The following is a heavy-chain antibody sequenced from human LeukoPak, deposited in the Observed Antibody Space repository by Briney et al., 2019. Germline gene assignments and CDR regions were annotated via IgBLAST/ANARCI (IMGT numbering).Heavy chain of an antibody. Sequence: PSETLSLTCTVSGGSINSYYWSWIRQPPGRGLEWVGSIHYSGSTNYNPSLKSRVTISVDTSENQFSLKLSSVTAADTAVYYCARLYYGSGTYPPYGMDVWGQGTTVTVSS. D-gene: IGHD3-10*01. CDR3: ARLYYGSGTYPPYGMDV. J-gene: IGHJ6*02. CDR1: GGSINSYY. V-gene: IGHV4-59*08. CDR2: IHYSGST.